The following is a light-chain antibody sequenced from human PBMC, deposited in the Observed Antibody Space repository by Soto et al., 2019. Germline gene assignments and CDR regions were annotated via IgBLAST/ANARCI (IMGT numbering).Light chain of an antibody. V-gene: IGKV2-30*01. CDR2: KVS. CDR1: PSLVDSDGDIY. J-gene: IGKJ1*01. CDR3: MQALQTPWT. Sequence: DAVLTQSPLSLPVTLGQSASISCRASPSLVDSDGDIYLNWFQQRPGQSPRRLIYKVSNRDAGVPDRFSGSGSGTDFTLEISRVEAEDVGVYYCMQALQTPWTFGQGTKVDIK.